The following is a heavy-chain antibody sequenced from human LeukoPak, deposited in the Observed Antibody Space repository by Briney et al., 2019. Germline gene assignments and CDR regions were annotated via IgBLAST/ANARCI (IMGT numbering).Heavy chain of an antibody. CDR3: LDLGSPHHFHI. J-gene: IGHJ3*02. Sequence: GGSLRLSCAASGFSFSDQYMDWVRQAPGKGLEWVGLIRNKAKSYTTDYAASVKGRFTISRDDSKNSLYLQMNSLKTEDTAVYHCLDLGSPHHFHIWGQGTMVSVSS. V-gene: IGHV3-72*01. CDR1: GFSFSDQY. D-gene: IGHD1-14*01. CDR2: IRNKAKSYTT.